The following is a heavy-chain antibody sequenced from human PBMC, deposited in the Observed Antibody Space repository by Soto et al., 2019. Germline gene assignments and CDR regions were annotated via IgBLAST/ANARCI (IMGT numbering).Heavy chain of an antibody. CDR2: ISYDGSNK. J-gene: IGHJ3*02. V-gene: IGHV3-30-3*01. CDR1: GFTFSSYA. D-gene: IGHD1-26*01. CDR3: ARASLPGQVWELTDAFDS. Sequence: PGGSLRLSCAASGFTFSSYAMHWVRQAPGKGLEWVAVISYDGSNKYYADSVKGRFTISRDNSKNTLYLQMNSLRAEDTAVYYCARASLPGQVWELTDAFDSWGKGTMVTVSS.